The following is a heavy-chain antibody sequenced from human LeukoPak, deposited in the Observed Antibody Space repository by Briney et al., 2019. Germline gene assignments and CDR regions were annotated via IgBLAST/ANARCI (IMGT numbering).Heavy chain of an antibody. J-gene: IGHJ6*02. V-gene: IGHV3-23*01. Sequence: PGGSLRLSCAASGFTFSSYAMSWVRQAPGKGLEWVSAISGSGGSTYYADSVKGRFTISRDNSKNTLYLQMNSLRAEDTAVYYCAKDGDDYGDYVPYYYYGMDVWGQGTTVTVSS. CDR3: AKDGDDYGDYVPYYYYGMDV. D-gene: IGHD4-17*01. CDR1: GFTFSSYA. CDR2: ISGSGGST.